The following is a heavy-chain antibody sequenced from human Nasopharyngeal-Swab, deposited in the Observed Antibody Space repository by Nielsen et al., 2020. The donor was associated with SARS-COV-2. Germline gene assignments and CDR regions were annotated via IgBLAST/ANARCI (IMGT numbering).Heavy chain of an antibody. D-gene: IGHD3-3*01. CDR2: IKSKTDGGTT. Sequence: GESLKISCAASGFTFSNAWMSWVRQAPGKGLEWVGRIKSKTDGGTTDYAAPVKGRFTISRDDSKNTLYLQMNSLKTEDTAVYYCTTGITIFGVVIYKALGVWGKGTTVTVSS. J-gene: IGHJ6*04. CDR1: GFTFSNAW. CDR3: TTGITIFGVVIYKALGV. V-gene: IGHV3-15*01.